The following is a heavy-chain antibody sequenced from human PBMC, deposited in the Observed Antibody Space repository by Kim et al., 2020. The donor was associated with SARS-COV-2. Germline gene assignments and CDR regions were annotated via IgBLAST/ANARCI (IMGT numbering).Heavy chain of an antibody. J-gene: IGHJ3*02. Sequence: GGSLRLSCAASGFTFSSYAMHWVRQAPGKGLEWVAVISYDGSNKYYADSVKGRFTISRDNSKNTLYLQMNSLRAEDTAVYYCASGVAVAGTPPCVAFDIWGQGTMVTVSS. CDR2: ISYDGSNK. D-gene: IGHD6-19*01. V-gene: IGHV3-30*04. CDR3: ASGVAVAGTPPCVAFDI. CDR1: GFTFSSYA.